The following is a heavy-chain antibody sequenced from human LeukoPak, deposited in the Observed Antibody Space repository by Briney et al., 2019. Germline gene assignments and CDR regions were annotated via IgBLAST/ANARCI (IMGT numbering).Heavy chain of an antibody. J-gene: IGHJ6*03. Sequence: PGGSLRLSSAASGFTFSSYGMSWVRQAPGKGLEWDSAIGGSGGSTYYADSVKGRFTIFRDNSKNTLYLQMNSLRAEDTAVYYCAKDRSDTSNIKHDRSNYYYYMDVWGKGTTVTISS. V-gene: IGHV3-23*01. CDR2: IGGSGGST. D-gene: IGHD6-13*01. CDR1: GFTFSSYG. CDR3: AKDRSDTSNIKHDRSNYYYYMDV.